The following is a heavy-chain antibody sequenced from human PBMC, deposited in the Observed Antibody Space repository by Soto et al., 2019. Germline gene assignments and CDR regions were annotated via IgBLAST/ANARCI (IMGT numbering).Heavy chain of an antibody. D-gene: IGHD3-16*01. CDR1: GFNFDDAW. CDR3: TAGLGHTDYDL. CDR2: ITRRIDGATT. J-gene: IGHJ4*02. V-gene: IGHV3-15*05. Sequence: EVQLVEAGGGLVKPGGPLTLSCAASGFNFDDAWMSWVRQAPGKGLEWVGRITRRIDGATTDYAAPVKGRFIISRDDSKKMVYLQMNSLKNEDTALYYCTAGLGHTDYDLWGQGTLVTVSS.